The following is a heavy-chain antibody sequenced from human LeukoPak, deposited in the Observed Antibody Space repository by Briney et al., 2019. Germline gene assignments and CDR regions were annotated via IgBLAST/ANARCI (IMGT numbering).Heavy chain of an antibody. V-gene: IGHV4-34*01. CDR1: GFTFDDYG. Sequence: GSLRLSCAASGFTFDDYGMSWVRQPPGKGLEWIGEINHSGSTNYNPSLKSRVTISVDTSKNQFSLKPSSVTAADTAVYYCARTARWNIAAAGRGSYYMDVWGKGTTVTVSS. D-gene: IGHD6-13*01. J-gene: IGHJ6*03. CDR3: ARTARWNIAAAGRGSYYMDV. CDR2: INHSGST.